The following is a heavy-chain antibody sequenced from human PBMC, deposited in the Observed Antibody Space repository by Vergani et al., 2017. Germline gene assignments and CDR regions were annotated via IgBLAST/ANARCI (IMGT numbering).Heavy chain of an antibody. CDR2: IYYSGST. CDR1: GASLRSRNYY. D-gene: IGHD6-19*01. V-gene: IGHV4-39*01. CDR3: ARHATVEWLVKLGWIDP. J-gene: IGHJ5*02. Sequence: QLQLQESGPGLVKPSATLSLTCSVSGASLRSRNYYWGWIRQPPGKGLEWIASIYYSGSTYYNPSLKSRVTISVDTSKNQFSLKLSSVTAADTAVYFGARHATVEWLVKLGWIDPWGQGILVTVAS.